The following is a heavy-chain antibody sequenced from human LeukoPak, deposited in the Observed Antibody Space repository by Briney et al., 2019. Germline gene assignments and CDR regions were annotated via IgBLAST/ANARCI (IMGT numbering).Heavy chain of an antibody. CDR2: ISSSSSYI. CDR1: GYTFSSYS. D-gene: IGHD2-2*01. Sequence: GGSLSLSCAASGYTFSSYSMNRVRQAPGKGLEWVSSISSSSSYIYYADSVKGRFTISRDNAKDSLYLQMNSLRAEDTAVYYCARDEGYCSSTSCHGPNDYWGQGTLVTVSS. V-gene: IGHV3-21*01. CDR3: ARDEGYCSSTSCHGPNDY. J-gene: IGHJ4*02.